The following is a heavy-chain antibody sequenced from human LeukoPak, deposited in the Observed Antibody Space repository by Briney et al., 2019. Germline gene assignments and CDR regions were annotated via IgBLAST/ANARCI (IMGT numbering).Heavy chain of an antibody. CDR2: INPSGGST. Sequence: GASVKDSCKASGYSFTNYYIHWVRQAPGQGLEWMGMINPSGGSTSYAQKFQGRVTMTRDTSTSTVYMDLSSLRSDDTAVYYCARGNGYSPRVGFDIWGQGTMVTVSS. D-gene: IGHD5-24*01. CDR3: ARGNGYSPRVGFDI. CDR1: GYSFTNYY. V-gene: IGHV1-46*01. J-gene: IGHJ3*02.